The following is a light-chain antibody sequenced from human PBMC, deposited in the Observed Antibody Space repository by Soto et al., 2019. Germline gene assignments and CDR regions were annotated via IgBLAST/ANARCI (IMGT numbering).Light chain of an antibody. CDR3: QQTVT. Sequence: DIQMTQSPSSLSASVGDRVTITCRASQSISSYLNWYQQKPGKAPKLLIYAASSLQSGVPSRFSGSGSGTDFTLTISSLQPKDFATYYCQQTVTFGQGTKVEIK. J-gene: IGKJ1*01. V-gene: IGKV1-39*01. CDR2: AAS. CDR1: QSISSY.